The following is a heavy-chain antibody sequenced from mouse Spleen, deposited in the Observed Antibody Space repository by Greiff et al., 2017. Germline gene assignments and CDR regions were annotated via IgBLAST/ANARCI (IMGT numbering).Heavy chain of an antibody. CDR1: GFTFSDYG. CDR3: AREGFYYYGSSYGYFDV. Sequence: EVKLMESGGGLVKPGGSLKLSCAASGFTFSDYGMHWVRQAPEKGLEWVAYISSGSSTIYYADTVKGRFTISRDNAKNTLFLQMTSLRSEDTAMYYCAREGFYYYGSSYGYFDVWGTGTTVTVSS. CDR2: ISSGSSTI. V-gene: IGHV5-17*01. D-gene: IGHD1-1*01. J-gene: IGHJ1*03.